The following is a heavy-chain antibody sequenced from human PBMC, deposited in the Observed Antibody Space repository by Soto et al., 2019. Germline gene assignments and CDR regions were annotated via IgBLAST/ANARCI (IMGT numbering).Heavy chain of an antibody. CDR2: INAGNGNT. D-gene: IGHD2-2*02. CDR3: ARVGGYCSSTSCYTSRFYHY. J-gene: IGHJ4*02. V-gene: IGHV1-3*01. CDR1: GYTFTSYA. Sequence: QVQLVQSGAEVKKPGASVKVSCKTSGYTFTSYAMHWVRQAPGQRLEWMGWINAGNGNTKYSQKFQGRVTITRDTSASTAYMELSSLRSEDTAVYYCARVGGYCSSTSCYTSRFYHYWGRGTLVTVSS.